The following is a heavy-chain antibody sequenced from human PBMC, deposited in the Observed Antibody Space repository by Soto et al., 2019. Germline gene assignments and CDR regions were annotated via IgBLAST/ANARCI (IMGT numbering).Heavy chain of an antibody. CDR1: GFTFSSYG. D-gene: IGHD6-13*01. Sequence: GGSLRLSCAASGFTFSSYGMHWVRQAPGKGLEWVAVIWYDGSNKYYADSVKGRFTISRDNSKNTLYLQMNSLRAEDTAVYYCARDIGWSIAAAGHYGMDVWGQGTTVTVSS. CDR3: ARDIGWSIAAAGHYGMDV. CDR2: IWYDGSNK. J-gene: IGHJ6*02. V-gene: IGHV3-33*01.